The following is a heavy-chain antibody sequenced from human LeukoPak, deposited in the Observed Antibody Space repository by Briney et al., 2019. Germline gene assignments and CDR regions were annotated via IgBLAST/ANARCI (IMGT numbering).Heavy chain of an antibody. CDR1: GGSISSGGYY. D-gene: IGHD3-3*01. V-gene: IGHV4-31*03. J-gene: IGHJ3*02. Sequence: SQTLSLTCTVSGGSISSGGYYWSCIRQHPGKGLEWIGYIYYSGSTYYNPSLKSRVTISVDTSKNQFSLKLSSVTAADTAVYYCARGSLGGAFDIWGQGTMVTVSS. CDR2: IYYSGST. CDR3: ARGSLGGAFDI.